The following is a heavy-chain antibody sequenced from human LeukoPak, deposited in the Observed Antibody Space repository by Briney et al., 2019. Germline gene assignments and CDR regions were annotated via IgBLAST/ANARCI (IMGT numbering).Heavy chain of an antibody. V-gene: IGHV3-30-3*01. CDR3: ARDPWSIAAAVYYFDY. Sequence: GGSLRLSCAASGFTVSSNYMSWVRQAPGKGLEWVAVISYDGSNKYYADSVKGRFTISRDNSKNTLYLQMNSLRAEDTAVYYCARDPWSIAAAVYYFDYWGQGTLVTVSS. CDR1: GFTVSSNY. CDR2: ISYDGSNK. D-gene: IGHD6-13*01. J-gene: IGHJ4*02.